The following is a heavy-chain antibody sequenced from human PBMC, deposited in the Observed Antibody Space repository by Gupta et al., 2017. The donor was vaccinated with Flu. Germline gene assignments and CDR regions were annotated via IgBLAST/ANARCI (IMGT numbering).Heavy chain of an antibody. D-gene: IGHD1-20*01. CDR3: ASPSTGITTTAPV. Sequence: EVQLVESGGRLVQPGGSLRLSCAASGFTLSNYGMTWVRQSPGKGLEWVSYISSGGTTKYYVDSVKGRFAISRDNAKNSLYLQMDSLRDEDTGVYYCASPSTGITTTAPVWGQGTTVTVSS. J-gene: IGHJ6*02. CDR1: GFTLSNYG. CDR2: ISSGGTTK. V-gene: IGHV3-48*02.